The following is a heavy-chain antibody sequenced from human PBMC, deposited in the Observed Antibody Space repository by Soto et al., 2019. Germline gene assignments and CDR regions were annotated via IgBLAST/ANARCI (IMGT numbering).Heavy chain of an antibody. J-gene: IGHJ5*02. Sequence: GASVKVSCKASGGTFSSYAISWVRQAPGQGLEWMGGIIPIFGTANYAQKFQGRVTITADESTSTAYMELSSLRSEDTAVYYCARDRTAGLRFGPSNWFDPWGQGTLVTVSS. CDR2: IIPIFGTA. CDR1: GGTFSSYA. CDR3: ARDRTAGLRFGPSNWFDP. V-gene: IGHV1-69*13. D-gene: IGHD3-10*01.